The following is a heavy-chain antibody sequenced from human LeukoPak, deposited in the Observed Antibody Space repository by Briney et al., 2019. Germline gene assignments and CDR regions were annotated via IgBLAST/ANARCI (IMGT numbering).Heavy chain of an antibody. V-gene: IGHV4-34*01. CDR2: INDSGTT. J-gene: IGHJ4*02. Sequence: SETLSLPCAVYGGSFSGYYWSWIRQPPGKGLEWIGEINDSGTTNYNPSLKSRVTISEDTFRNQFSLKLSSVTAADTAVYYCARSGRYQIYWGRGTLVTVSS. CDR1: GGSFSGYY. CDR3: ARSGRYQIY. D-gene: IGHD3-10*01.